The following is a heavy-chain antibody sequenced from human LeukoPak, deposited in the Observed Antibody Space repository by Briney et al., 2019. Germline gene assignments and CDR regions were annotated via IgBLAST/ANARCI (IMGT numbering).Heavy chain of an antibody. Sequence: GASVKVSCKASGYTFTSYAMHWVRQAPGQRLEWMGWINAGNGNTKYSQKFQGRVTMTTDTSTSTAYMELRSLRSDDTAVYYCARIRDYYGSGSYSYYFDYWGQGTLVTVSS. D-gene: IGHD3-10*01. CDR1: GYTFTSYA. J-gene: IGHJ4*02. CDR3: ARIRDYYGSGSYSYYFDY. CDR2: INAGNGNT. V-gene: IGHV1-3*01.